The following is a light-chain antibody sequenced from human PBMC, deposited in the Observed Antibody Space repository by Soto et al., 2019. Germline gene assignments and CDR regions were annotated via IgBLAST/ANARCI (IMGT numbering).Light chain of an antibody. CDR1: SSDVGDYNY. CDR2: EVS. V-gene: IGLV2-11*01. J-gene: IGLJ2*01. CDR3: CSYAGTYTLV. Sequence: QSVLTQPRSVSGSPGQSVTISCTGTSSDVGDYNYVSWYQQHPGKAPKFIIYEVSKRPSGVPDRFSGSKSGNTASLTISGFQVEDEADYYCCSYAGTYTLVFGGGTKLTVL.